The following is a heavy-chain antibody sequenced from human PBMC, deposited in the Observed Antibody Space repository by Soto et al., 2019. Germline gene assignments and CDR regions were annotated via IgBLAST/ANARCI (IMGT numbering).Heavy chain of an antibody. CDR1: GGSINSGDYY. J-gene: IGHJ4*02. D-gene: IGHD1-26*01. CDR3: ARVSRIVNDFDY. V-gene: IGHV4-30-4*01. CDR2: IYYSGST. Sequence: QVQLQESGPGLVKPSQTLSLTCTVSGGSINSGDYYWSWIRQPPGKGLEWIGYIYYSGSTYYNPSLKSRVIISVDTSKNQFSLKLTSVTGADTAVYFCARVSRIVNDFDYWGQGTLVTVSS.